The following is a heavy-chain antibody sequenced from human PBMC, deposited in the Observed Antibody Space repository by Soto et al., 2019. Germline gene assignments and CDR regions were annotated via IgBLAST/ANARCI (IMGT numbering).Heavy chain of an antibody. J-gene: IGHJ5*02. CDR2: IYYTGST. Sequence: LSLTCSVSGAAINGGGYFWGWARQPPGRGLEWIGSIYYTGSTSLSPSLRSRVTMSVDTSNNQFSMKLRSLTAADTAVYFCSRHGLPTGGSWRGGASWFDPWGQGILVTVSS. CDR3: SRHGLPTGGSWRGGASWFDP. D-gene: IGHD3-10*01. CDR1: GAAINGGGYF. V-gene: IGHV4-39*01.